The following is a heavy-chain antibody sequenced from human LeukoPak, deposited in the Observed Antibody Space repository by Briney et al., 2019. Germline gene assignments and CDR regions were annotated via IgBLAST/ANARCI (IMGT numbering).Heavy chain of an antibody. CDR2: IYYSGST. Sequence: GSLRLSCAASGFTFSSYGMHWVRQAPGKGLEWIGSIYYSGSTYYNPSLKSRVTISVDTSKNQFSLKLSSVTAADTAVYYCAREGSSSCFDYWGQGTLVTVSS. CDR3: AREGSSSCFDY. D-gene: IGHD6-13*01. V-gene: IGHV4-39*07. CDR1: GFTFSSYG. J-gene: IGHJ4*02.